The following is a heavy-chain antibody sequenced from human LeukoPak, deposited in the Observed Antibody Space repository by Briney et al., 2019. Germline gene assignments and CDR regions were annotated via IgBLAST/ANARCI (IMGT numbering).Heavy chain of an antibody. CDR1: GGSFSGYY. J-gene: IGHJ4*02. Sequence: SETLSLTCAVYGGSFSGYYWSWIRQPPGKGLEWIGEINHSGSTNYNPSLKSRVTISVDTSKNQFSLKLSSVTAADTAVYYCARGIRKGIAAAGYWGQGTLVIVSS. V-gene: IGHV4-34*01. D-gene: IGHD6-13*01. CDR3: ARGIRKGIAAAGY. CDR2: INHSGST.